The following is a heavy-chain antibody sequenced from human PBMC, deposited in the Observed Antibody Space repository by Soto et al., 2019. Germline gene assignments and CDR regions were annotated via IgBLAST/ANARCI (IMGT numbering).Heavy chain of an antibody. Sequence: AGGSLRLSCAASGFTVSSNYMSWVRRAPGKGLEWVSVIYSGGSTYYADSVKGRFTISRDNSKNTLYLQMNSLRAEDTAVYYCARTLTYYYDSSGFDYWGQGTLVTVSS. D-gene: IGHD3-22*01. V-gene: IGHV3-53*01. CDR2: IYSGGST. CDR1: GFTVSSNY. J-gene: IGHJ4*02. CDR3: ARTLTYYYDSSGFDY.